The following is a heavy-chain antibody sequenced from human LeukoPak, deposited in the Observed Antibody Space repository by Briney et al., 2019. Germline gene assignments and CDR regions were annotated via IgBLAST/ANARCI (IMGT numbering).Heavy chain of an antibody. CDR3: ARDLYSSGWSFDY. Sequence: QPGRSLRLSCAASGFTFSSYSMNWVRQAPGKGLEWVSYISSSSSTIYYADSVKGRFTISRDNAKNSLYLQMNSLRAEDTAVYYCARDLYSSGWSFDYWGQGTLVTVSS. J-gene: IGHJ4*02. V-gene: IGHV3-48*01. CDR1: GFTFSSYS. CDR2: ISSSSSTI. D-gene: IGHD6-19*01.